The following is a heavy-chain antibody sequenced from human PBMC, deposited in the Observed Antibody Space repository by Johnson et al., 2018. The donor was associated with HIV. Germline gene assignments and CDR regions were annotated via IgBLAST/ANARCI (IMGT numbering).Heavy chain of an antibody. CDR3: ANGRLAAHDAFDI. Sequence: QEQLVESGGGVVQPGRSLRLSCAASGFTFSSYAMHWVRQAPGKGLEWVSVIYSGGSTYYADSVKGRFTISRDNSKNTLYLQMNSLRAEDTAVYYCANGRLAAHDAFDIWGQGTMVTVSS. D-gene: IGHD1-26*01. CDR2: IYSGGST. CDR1: GFTFSSYA. V-gene: IGHV3-NL1*01. J-gene: IGHJ3*02.